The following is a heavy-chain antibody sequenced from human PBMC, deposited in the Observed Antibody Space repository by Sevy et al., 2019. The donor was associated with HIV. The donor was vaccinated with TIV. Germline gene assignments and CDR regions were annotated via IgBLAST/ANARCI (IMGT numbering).Heavy chain of an antibody. J-gene: IGHJ4*02. Sequence: GGFLRLSCAGSGFTCEDYALHWVRQAPGQGLEWVAGINWNSGSLDYADSVKGRFTISRDDAKNSLYLQMDTLRTEDTALYYCAKTPMTEAAPYFDFWGQGTLVTVSS. V-gene: IGHV3-9*01. D-gene: IGHD6-19*01. CDR1: GFTCEDYA. CDR3: AKTPMTEAAPYFDF. CDR2: INWNSGSL.